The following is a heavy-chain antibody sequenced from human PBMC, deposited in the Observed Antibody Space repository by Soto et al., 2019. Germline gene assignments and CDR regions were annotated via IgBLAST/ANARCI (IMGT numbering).Heavy chain of an antibody. J-gene: IGHJ6*02. CDR1: GGSISSYY. V-gene: IGHV4-59*08. Sequence: PSETLSLTCTVSGGSISSYYWSWIRQPPGKGLEWIGYIYSTGSTNYNPALKSRVTISADTSTKQFSLRLSSVTAADTAVYYCVRQGIGALHGLVDVWGQGTTVTVS. CDR2: IYSTGST. CDR3: VRQGIGALHGLVDV. D-gene: IGHD1-26*01.